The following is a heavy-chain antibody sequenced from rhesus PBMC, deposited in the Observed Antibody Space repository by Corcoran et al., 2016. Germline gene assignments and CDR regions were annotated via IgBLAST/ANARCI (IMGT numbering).Heavy chain of an antibody. CDR1: GASISSYW. CDR2: INGPRRST. D-gene: IGHD6-37*01. Sequence: QVQLQESGPGLVKPSETLSLTCAVSGASISSYWWSWIRQAPGKGLEWIGGINGPRRSTSYNPSLHRRVTLSKDTSRNHFSLKMNSGTAADTALYYCVGRNRWWGQGVLVTVSS. CDR3: VGRNRW. V-gene: IGHV4-80*01. J-gene: IGHJ4*01.